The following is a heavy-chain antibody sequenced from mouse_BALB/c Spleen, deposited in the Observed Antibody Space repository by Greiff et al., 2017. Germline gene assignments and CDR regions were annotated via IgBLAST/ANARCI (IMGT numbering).Heavy chain of an antibody. D-gene: IGHD2-14*01. CDR1: GYTFSSYW. J-gene: IGHJ1*01. CDR3: ARYYRYLHWYFDV. Sequence: QVQLQQSGAELMKPGASVKISCKATGYTFSSYWIEWVKQRPGHGLEWIGEILPGSGSTNYNEKFKGKATFTADTSSNTAYMQLSSLTSEDSAVYYCARYYRYLHWYFDVWGAGTTVTVSS. V-gene: IGHV1-9*01. CDR2: ILPGSGST.